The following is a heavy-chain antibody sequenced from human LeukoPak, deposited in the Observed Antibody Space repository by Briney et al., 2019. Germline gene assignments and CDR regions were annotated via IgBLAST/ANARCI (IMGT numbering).Heavy chain of an antibody. CDR1: GFTFSSYA. J-gene: IGHJ4*02. CDR2: ISGSGGST. Sequence: GGSLRLSCAASGFTFSSYAMSWVRQAPGKGLEWVSAISGSGGSTYYADSVKGRFTISRDNSKNTLYLQMNSLRAEDTAVYYCAKDLQRYCSSTSCHPFDHWGQGTLVTVSS. V-gene: IGHV3-23*01. CDR3: AKDLQRYCSSTSCHPFDH. D-gene: IGHD2-2*01.